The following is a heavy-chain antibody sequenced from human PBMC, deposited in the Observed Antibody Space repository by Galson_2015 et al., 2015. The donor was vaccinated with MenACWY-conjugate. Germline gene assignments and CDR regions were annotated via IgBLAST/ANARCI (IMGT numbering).Heavy chain of an antibody. CDR1: GFTFSSYA. D-gene: IGHD6-19*01. Sequence: SLRLSCAASGFTFSSYAISWVRQAPGKGLEWVSSISGSGGSINYADSVKGRFTISRDNSKNTLYLQMNSLRAEDTAVYYCAKVSSKGIAVAGNFDYWGQGTLVTVSS. CDR2: ISGSGGSI. V-gene: IGHV3-23*01. CDR3: AKVSSKGIAVAGNFDY. J-gene: IGHJ4*02.